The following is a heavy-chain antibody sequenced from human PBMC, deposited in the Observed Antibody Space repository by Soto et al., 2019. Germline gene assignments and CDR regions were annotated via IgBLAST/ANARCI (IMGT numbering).Heavy chain of an antibody. Sequence: EVQLVESGGDLVQPGGSLRLSCAASGFTFSSYWMHWVRQAPGKGLVWVSRINPDGSRTSYADSVKGRFTISRDNAKNTLYLQMNSLGAEDTAVYYCARVAVTTYYFDYWGQGTLGTVSS. CDR1: GFTFSSYW. V-gene: IGHV3-74*01. J-gene: IGHJ4*02. D-gene: IGHD4-17*01. CDR3: ARVAVTTYYFDY. CDR2: INPDGSRT.